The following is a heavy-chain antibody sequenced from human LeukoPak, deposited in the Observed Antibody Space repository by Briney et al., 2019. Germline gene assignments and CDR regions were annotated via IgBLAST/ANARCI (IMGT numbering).Heavy chain of an antibody. D-gene: IGHD3-16*02. J-gene: IGHJ4*02. CDR2: ISPYNGNT. Sequence: ASVKVSCKASGYTFTSYGISWVRQAPGQGLEWMGWISPYNGNTNYAQKLQGRVTMTTDTSTSTAYMELRSLRSDDTAVYYCARVITFGGVIDNFDYWGQGTLVTVSS. CDR3: ARVITFGGVIDNFDY. CDR1: GYTFTSYG. V-gene: IGHV1-18*01.